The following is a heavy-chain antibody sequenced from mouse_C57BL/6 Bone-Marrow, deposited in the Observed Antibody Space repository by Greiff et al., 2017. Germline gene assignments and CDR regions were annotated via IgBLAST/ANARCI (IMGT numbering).Heavy chain of an antibody. CDR2: IYPGGGYT. J-gene: IGHJ2*01. D-gene: IGHD2-2*01. CDR3: ERRGVTNYCDY. V-gene: IGHV1-63*01. Sequence: QVQLQQSGAELVRPGTSVKMSCKASGYTFTNYWIGWAKQRPGHGLEWIGDIYPGGGYTNYNEKFKGKATLTADTSSSTAYMQFSSLTAEASAIYYSERRGVTNYCDYWGQGTTLTVSS. CDR1: GYTFTNYW.